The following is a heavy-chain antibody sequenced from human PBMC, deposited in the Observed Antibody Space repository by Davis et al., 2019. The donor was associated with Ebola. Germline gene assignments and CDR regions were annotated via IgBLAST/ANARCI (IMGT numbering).Heavy chain of an antibody. V-gene: IGHV4-59*01. CDR2: IYYSGST. D-gene: IGHD2-8*02. Sequence: SETLSLTCTVSGGSISSYYWSRIRQPPGKGLEWIGYIYYSGSTNYNPSLKSRVTISVDTSKNQFSLKLSSVTAADTAVYYCARDRGCTGGVCYTFDYWGQGTLVTVSS. CDR1: GGSISSYY. J-gene: IGHJ4*02. CDR3: ARDRGCTGGVCYTFDY.